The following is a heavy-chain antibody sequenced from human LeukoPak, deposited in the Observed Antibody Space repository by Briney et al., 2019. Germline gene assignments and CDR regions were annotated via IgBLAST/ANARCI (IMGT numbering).Heavy chain of an antibody. D-gene: IGHD2-2*01. CDR1: GGSFSDYY. CDR2: INHSGNT. Sequence: SETLSLTCADYGGSFSDYYWSWIRQPPGEGLEWIGEINHSGNTNYNPSLKSRVTISVDTSKNQFSLKLSSVTAADTAVYFCATIGYCGSTSCYAFDIWGQGTMVTVSS. J-gene: IGHJ3*02. V-gene: IGHV4-34*01. CDR3: ATIGYCGSTSCYAFDI.